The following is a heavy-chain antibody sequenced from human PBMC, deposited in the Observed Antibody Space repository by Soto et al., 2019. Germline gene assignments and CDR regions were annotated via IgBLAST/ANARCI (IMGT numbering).Heavy chain of an antibody. CDR2: INPYNGNT. V-gene: IGHV1-18*01. D-gene: IGHD3-16*01. Sequence: QVQLVQSGAEVKNPGASVKVSCKASGYTFTRYGIGWARQAPGQGLEWMGWINPYNGNTNYAQNVQGRVTLTTDTYTSTAYMELRSLRSNDTAIYYCAMVDVYVTPSPQDVWGQGTTVIVSS. CDR3: AMVDVYVTPSPQDV. CDR1: GYTFTRYG. J-gene: IGHJ6*02.